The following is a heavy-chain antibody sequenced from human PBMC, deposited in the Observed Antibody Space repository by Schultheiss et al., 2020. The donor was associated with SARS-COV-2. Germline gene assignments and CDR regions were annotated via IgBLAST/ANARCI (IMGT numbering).Heavy chain of an antibody. J-gene: IGHJ5*02. CDR1: GGSIRGYY. CDR2: IYYSGST. CDR3: ARTPRVAVAAYNWFDP. D-gene: IGHD6-19*01. Sequence: SQTLSLTCTVSGGSIRGYYWSWIRQPPGKGLEWIGYIYYSGSTNYNPSLKSRVTISVDTSKNQFSLKLSSMTAADTAVYYCARTPRVAVAAYNWFDPWGQGTLVTVSS. V-gene: IGHV4-59*08.